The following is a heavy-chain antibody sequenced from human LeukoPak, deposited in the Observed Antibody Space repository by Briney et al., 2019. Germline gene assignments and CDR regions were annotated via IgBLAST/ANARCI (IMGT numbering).Heavy chain of an antibody. Sequence: GGSLRLSCAASGFTFSDYYMSWIRQAPGKGLEWVSYISSSGSTIYYADSVKGRFTISRDNTKNSLYLQMNSLRAEDTAVYYCARGPLTYYYDSSGYLVFWGQGTLVTVSS. V-gene: IGHV3-11*01. CDR1: GFTFSDYY. CDR2: ISSSGSTI. J-gene: IGHJ4*02. CDR3: ARGPLTYYYDSSGYLVF. D-gene: IGHD3-22*01.